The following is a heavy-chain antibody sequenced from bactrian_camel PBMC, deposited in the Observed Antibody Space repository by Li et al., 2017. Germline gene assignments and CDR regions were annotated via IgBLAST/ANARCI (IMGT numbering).Heavy chain of an antibody. CDR2: INSAGGST. J-gene: IGHJ4*01. CDR1: GFTFSNYW. CDR3: AADSNYIGFMIPGYY. D-gene: IGHD3*01. Sequence: HVQLVESGGGLVQPGGSLRLSCAASGFTFSNYWMYRVRQAPGKGLEWVSTINSAGGSTYYTDSVKGRFAISRDSAKNTVYLQMNSLKTEDTAVYYCAADSNYIGFMIPGYYWGQGTQVTVS. V-gene: IGHV3S1*01.